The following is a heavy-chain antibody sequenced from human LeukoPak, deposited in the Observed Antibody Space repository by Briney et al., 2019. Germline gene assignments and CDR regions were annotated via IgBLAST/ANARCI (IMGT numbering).Heavy chain of an antibody. CDR2: ISHDGSNK. CDR3: ARDLGYSYGTPYFYYGMDV. CDR1: GFTFSSYA. V-gene: IGHV3-30*04. D-gene: IGHD5-18*01. J-gene: IGHJ6*04. Sequence: QCGRSLRLSCAASGFTFSSYAMHWVRQAPGKGLEWVAVISHDGSNKYYADFVKGRFTISRDNSKNTLDLQMNSLRAEDTAVYYCARDLGYSYGTPYFYYGMDVWGKGTTVTVSS.